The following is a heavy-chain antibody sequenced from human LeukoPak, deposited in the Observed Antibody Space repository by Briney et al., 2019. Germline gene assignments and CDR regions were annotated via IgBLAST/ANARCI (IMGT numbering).Heavy chain of an antibody. CDR1: GFTFSSYA. J-gene: IGHJ6*03. D-gene: IGHD3-22*01. V-gene: IGHV3-30*01. Sequence: GGSLRLSCAASGFTFSSYAMHWVRQAPGKGLEWVAVISYDGSNKYYAGSVKGRFTISRDNSKNTLYLQMNSLRAEDTAVYYCARGPNSPGYDSSGYYHYYYYYMDAWGKGTTVTVSS. CDR2: ISYDGSNK. CDR3: ARGPNSPGYDSSGYYHYYYYYMDA.